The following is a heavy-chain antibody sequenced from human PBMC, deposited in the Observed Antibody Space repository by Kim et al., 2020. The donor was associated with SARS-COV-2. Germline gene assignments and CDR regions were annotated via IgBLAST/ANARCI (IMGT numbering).Heavy chain of an antibody. CDR3: ARQAITLSGYYYGMDV. D-gene: IGHD3-10*01. CDR2: INPNSGGT. V-gene: IGHV1-2*02. J-gene: IGHJ6*02. Sequence: ASVKVSCKASGYTFTGYYMHWVRQAPGQGLEWMGWINPNSGGTNYAQKFQGRVTMTRDTSISTAYMELSRLRSDDTAVYYCARQAITLSGYYYGMDVWGQGTTVTVSS. CDR1: GYTFTGYY.